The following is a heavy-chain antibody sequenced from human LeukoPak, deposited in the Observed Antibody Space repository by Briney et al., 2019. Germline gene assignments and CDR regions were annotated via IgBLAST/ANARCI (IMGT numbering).Heavy chain of an antibody. V-gene: IGHV3-11*01. CDR1: GFTFSDYY. J-gene: IGHJ4*02. D-gene: IGHD3-22*01. CDR2: ISSSGSTI. CDR3: ARDRNYYDSSGYLSMGGY. Sequence: GGSLRLSCAASGFTFSDYYMSWIRQAPGKGLERVSYISSSGSTIYYADSVKGRFTISRDNAKNSLYLQMNSLRAEDTAVYYCARDRNYYDSSGYLSMGGYWGQGTLVTVSS.